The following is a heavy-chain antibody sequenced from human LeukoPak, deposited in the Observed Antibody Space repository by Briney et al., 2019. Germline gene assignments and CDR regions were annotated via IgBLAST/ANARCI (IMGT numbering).Heavy chain of an antibody. D-gene: IGHD2-15*01. CDR2: IWYDGSNK. J-gene: IGHJ4*02. V-gene: IGHV3-33*01. Sequence: GRSLRLSCAASGFTFSSYGMHWVRQAPGKGLEWVAVIWYDGSNKYYADSVKGRFTISRDNSKNTLYLQMNSLRAEDTAVYYCARVRYCSSGSCYAFLDYWGQGTLVTVSS. CDR3: ARVRYCSSGSCYAFLDY. CDR1: GFTFSSYG.